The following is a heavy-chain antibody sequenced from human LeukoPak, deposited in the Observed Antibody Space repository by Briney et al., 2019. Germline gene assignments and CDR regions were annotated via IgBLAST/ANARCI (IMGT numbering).Heavy chain of an antibody. CDR2: IYYSGST. CDR3: ARANSRGWHSYYYYGMDV. Sequence: SETLSLTCTVSGGSISSYYWSWIRQPPGKGLEWIGYIYYSGSTNYNPSLKSRVTISVDTSKNQFSLKLSSVTAADTAVYYCARANSRGWHSYYYYGMDVWGQGTTVTVSS. D-gene: IGHD6-19*01. J-gene: IGHJ6*02. V-gene: IGHV4-59*08. CDR1: GGSISSYY.